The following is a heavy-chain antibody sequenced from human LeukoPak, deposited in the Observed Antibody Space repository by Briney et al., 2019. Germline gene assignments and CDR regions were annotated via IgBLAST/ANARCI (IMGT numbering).Heavy chain of an antibody. CDR2: ISYDGSNK. D-gene: IGHD6-13*01. V-gene: IGHV3-30*18. CDR1: GFTFSSYG. Sequence: PGGSLRLSCAASGFTFSSYGMHWVRQAPGKGLEWVAVISYDGSNKYYADSVKGRFTISRDNSKNTLYLQMNSLRAEDTAVYYCAKSSSWYEYWGQGTLVTVSS. J-gene: IGHJ4*02. CDR3: AKSSSWYEY.